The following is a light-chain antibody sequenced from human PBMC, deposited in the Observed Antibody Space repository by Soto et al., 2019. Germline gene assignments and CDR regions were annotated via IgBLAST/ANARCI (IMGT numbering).Light chain of an antibody. CDR3: AAWDDSLNGYD. V-gene: IGLV1-44*01. Sequence: LTQPPSASGTPGQRVTISCSGSSSNIGSNTVNWYQQLPGTAPKLLIYSNNQRPSGVPDRFSGSKSGTSASLAISGLQSEDEADYYCAAWDDSLNGYDFGTGTKLTDL. CDR1: SSNIGSNT. J-gene: IGLJ1*01. CDR2: SNN.